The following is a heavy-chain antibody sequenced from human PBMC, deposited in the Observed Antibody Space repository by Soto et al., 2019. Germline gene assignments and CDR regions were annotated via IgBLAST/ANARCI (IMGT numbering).Heavy chain of an antibody. V-gene: IGHV3-33*01. Sequence: PGGSLRLSCAASGFTLSSYGMNWVRRAPGKGLEWVAVIWSDGSNKDYTDSVKGRFTISRDNSKNTLYLQMNSLRAEDTAVYFCARPAYCSSASCYRLDYWGQGALVTVSS. CDR1: GFTLSSYG. CDR3: ARPAYCSSASCYRLDY. J-gene: IGHJ4*02. D-gene: IGHD2-2*02. CDR2: IWSDGSNK.